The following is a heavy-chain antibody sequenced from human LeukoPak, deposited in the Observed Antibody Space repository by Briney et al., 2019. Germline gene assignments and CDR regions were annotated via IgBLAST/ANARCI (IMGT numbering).Heavy chain of an antibody. V-gene: IGHV4-59*02. D-gene: IGHD6-6*01. CDR1: GXSVSGYY. J-gene: IGHJ5*02. Sequence: SETLSLTCTVSGXSVSGYYWSWIRQPPGKGREWIGYIYYSGSTNYNPSLKSRVTISVDTSENQFSLKLTSVTAADTAVYYCARDREYSSSGLVWFDPWGHGILVTVSS. CDR3: ARDREYSSSGLVWFDP. CDR2: IYYSGST.